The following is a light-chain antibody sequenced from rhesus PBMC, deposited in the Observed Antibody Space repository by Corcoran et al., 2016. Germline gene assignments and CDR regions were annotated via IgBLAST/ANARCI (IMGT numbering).Light chain of an antibody. J-gene: IGLJ1*01. CDR3: CSYRSGSTFYI. CDR1: SSDIGGYND. CDR2: DVS. V-gene: IGLV2S9*01. Sequence: QSALTQPPSVSKSLGQSVTISCTGTSSDIGGYNDVSWYQQHPGTAPRLLIYDVSKRPSGVSDRFSGSKSGNTASLTISGLQAEDEAEYYCCSYRSGSTFYIFGAGTRLTVL.